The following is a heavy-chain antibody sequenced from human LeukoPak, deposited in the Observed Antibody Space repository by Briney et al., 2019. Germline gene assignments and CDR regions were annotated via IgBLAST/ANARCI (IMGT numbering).Heavy chain of an antibody. J-gene: IGHJ4*02. CDR3: AKGYSSGWSEGFLDY. CDR1: GGSISSSSYY. CDR2: ISDSGGRT. D-gene: IGHD6-19*01. V-gene: IGHV3-23*01. Sequence: PSETLSLTCTVSGGSISSSSYYWGWIRQPPGKGLEWVSSISDSGGRTYHADSVKGRFTISRDNSKNTLFLQMNSLRAEDTAVYYCAKGYSSGWSEGFLDYWGQGTLVTVSS.